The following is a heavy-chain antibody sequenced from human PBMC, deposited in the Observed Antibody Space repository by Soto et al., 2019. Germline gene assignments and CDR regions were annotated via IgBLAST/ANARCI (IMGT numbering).Heavy chain of an antibody. V-gene: IGHV4-30-2*01. CDR3: ARPNSPATGGMDV. J-gene: IGHJ6*02. D-gene: IGHD7-27*01. CDR1: GGSISSGGYS. Sequence: SETLSLTSAVSGGSISSGGYSWSWIRQPPGKGLEWIGYIYHSGSTNYNPSLKSRVTISVDTSKNQFSLKLSSVTAADTAVYYCARPNSPATGGMDVWGQGTTVTVSS. CDR2: IYHSGST.